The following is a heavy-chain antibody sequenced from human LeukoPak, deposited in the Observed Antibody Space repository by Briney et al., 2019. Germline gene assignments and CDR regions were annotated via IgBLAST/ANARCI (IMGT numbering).Heavy chain of an antibody. CDR1: GGSISSYY. V-gene: IGHV4-59*01. J-gene: IGHJ6*02. CDR2: IYDSGST. CDR3: ARDRWTYMGYQYGMDV. D-gene: IGHD3/OR15-3a*01. Sequence: SETLSLTCNVSGGSISSYYWSWIRQPPGKGLEWIGYIYDSGSTNYNPSLKSRVTISVDTSKNQFSLKVSSVTAADTPIYYCARDRWTYMGYQYGMDVWGQGTTVTVSS.